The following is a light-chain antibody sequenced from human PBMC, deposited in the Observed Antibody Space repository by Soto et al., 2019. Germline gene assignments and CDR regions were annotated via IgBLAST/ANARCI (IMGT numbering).Light chain of an antibody. CDR1: QIISSW. CDR3: PQYDSFLVT. J-gene: IGKJ5*01. CDR2: DSS. Sequence: IELTQSPSSLSASVGDIVTIACLAVQIISSWLAWYQQKPGRAPKLLIYDSSSLESGVPSRFSGSGSGTEFRLTISAMQPDDFATYYCPQYDSFLVTFGQGTRVAIK. V-gene: IGKV1-5*01.